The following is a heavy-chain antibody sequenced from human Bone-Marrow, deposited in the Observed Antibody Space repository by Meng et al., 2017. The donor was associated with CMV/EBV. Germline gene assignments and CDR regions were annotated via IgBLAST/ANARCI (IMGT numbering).Heavy chain of an antibody. J-gene: IGHJ4*02. CDR1: AFTISSYA. CDR3: AKGPNSGIYPYFFDF. D-gene: IGHD3-10*01. V-gene: IGHV3-23*01. CDR2: ISGNGDST. Sequence: SAFTISSYAMSWVRQAQGKGLEGVSTISGNGDSTFYADSVRGRFSISRDRSKNTLYLQMNSLRAEDTALYYCAKGPNSGIYPYFFDFWGLGTLVTVSS.